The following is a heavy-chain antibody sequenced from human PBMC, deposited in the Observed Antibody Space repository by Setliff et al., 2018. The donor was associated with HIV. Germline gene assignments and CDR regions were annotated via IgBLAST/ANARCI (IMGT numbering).Heavy chain of an antibody. J-gene: IGHJ3*02. CDR2: MSGGGIGT. Sequence: GGSLRLSCAASGFTFDDYAMSWVRQAPGKGLEWVSSMSGGGIGTYYADSVKGRFTISGDNSKSTLYLQMDSLRVEDTAVYFCAKGAPDAFDIWGQGTMVTVS. CDR1: GFTFDDYA. V-gene: IGHV3-23*01. CDR3: AKGAPDAFDI.